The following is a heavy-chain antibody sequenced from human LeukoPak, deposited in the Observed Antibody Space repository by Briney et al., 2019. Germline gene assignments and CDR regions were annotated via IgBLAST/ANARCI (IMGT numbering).Heavy chain of an antibody. Sequence: QPGGSLRLSCAASGFTFSSYGMRWVRQAPGKGLEWVAVISYDGSNKYYADSVKGRFTISRDNSKNTLYLQMNSLRAEDTAVYYCAKVGYYYDSSGYYDPLFDYWGQGTLVTVSS. V-gene: IGHV3-30*18. CDR2: ISYDGSNK. J-gene: IGHJ4*02. CDR1: GFTFSSYG. CDR3: AKVGYYYDSSGYYDPLFDY. D-gene: IGHD3-22*01.